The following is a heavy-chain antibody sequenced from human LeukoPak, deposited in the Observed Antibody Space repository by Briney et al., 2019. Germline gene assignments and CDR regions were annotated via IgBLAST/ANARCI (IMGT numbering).Heavy chain of an antibody. D-gene: IGHD2-15*01. CDR3: ASTDCSGGSCYSRRYFDY. CDR2: INHSGST. CDR1: GGSFSGYY. J-gene: IGHJ4*02. V-gene: IGHV4-34*01. Sequence: PSETLSLTCAVYGGSFSGYYWSWIRQPPGKGLEWIGEINHSGSTNYKPSLKSRVTISVDTSKNQFSLKLSSVTAADTAVYYCASTDCSGGSCYSRRYFDYWGQGTLVTVSS.